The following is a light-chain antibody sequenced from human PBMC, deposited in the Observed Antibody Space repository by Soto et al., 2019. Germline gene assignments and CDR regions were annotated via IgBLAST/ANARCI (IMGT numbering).Light chain of an antibody. CDR2: DAS. V-gene: IGKV3D-15*01. J-gene: IGKJ1*01. Sequence: EIVMTQSPATLSVSPGERATLSFRASQSVSSNLAWYQQKPGQAPRLLIYDASNRATGIPARFSGSGSGTEFTLTISSLQPDDFATYYCQHYNSYSEAFGQGTKVDIK. CDR3: QHYNSYSEA. CDR1: QSVSSN.